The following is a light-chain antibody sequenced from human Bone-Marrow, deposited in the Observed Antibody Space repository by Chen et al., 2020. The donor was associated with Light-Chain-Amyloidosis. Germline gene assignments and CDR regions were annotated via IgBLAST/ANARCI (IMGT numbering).Light chain of an antibody. CDR2: DDS. CDR3: QVSDTSSDRPV. J-gene: IGLJ2*01. Sequence: SYVLTQPSSVSVAPGQTATIACGGNNTGSTSVHWYQQTPGQAPLLVVYDDSDRPAGVPERLSGANSGDTATLTISRVEARDEADYYCQVSDTSSDRPVFGGGTTLTVL. CDR1: NTGSTS. V-gene: IGLV3-21*02.